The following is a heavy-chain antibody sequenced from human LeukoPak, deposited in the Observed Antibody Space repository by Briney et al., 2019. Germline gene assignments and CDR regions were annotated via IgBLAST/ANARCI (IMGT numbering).Heavy chain of an antibody. CDR3: ARLTYYDYVWGSYRQKYFDC. CDR1: GGSFSGYY. J-gene: IGHJ4*02. CDR2: INHSGST. V-gene: IGHV4-34*01. D-gene: IGHD3-16*02. Sequence: PSETLSLTCAVYGGSFSGYYWSWIRQPPGKGLEWIGEINHSGSTNYNPSLKSRVTISVDTSKNQFSLKLSSVTAADTAVYYCARLTYYDYVWGSYRQKYFDCWGQGTLVTVSS.